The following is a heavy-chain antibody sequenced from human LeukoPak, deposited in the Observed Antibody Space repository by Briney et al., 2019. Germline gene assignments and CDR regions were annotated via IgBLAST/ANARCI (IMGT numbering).Heavy chain of an antibody. J-gene: IGHJ6*03. CDR3: ARDYCSSTSCRQYYYMDV. D-gene: IGHD2-2*01. CDR1: GGTFSSYA. CDR2: IIPIFGTA. Sequence: SVKVSCKASGGTFSSYAISWVRQAPGQGLEWMGGIIPIFGTANYAQKFQGRVTITADEYTSTAYMELSSLRSEDTAVYYCARDYCSSTSCRQYYYMDVWGKGTTVTVSS. V-gene: IGHV1-69*13.